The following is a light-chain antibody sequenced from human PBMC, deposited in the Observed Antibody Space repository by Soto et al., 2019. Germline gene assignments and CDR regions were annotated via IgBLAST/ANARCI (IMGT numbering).Light chain of an antibody. J-gene: IGLJ1*01. V-gene: IGLV2-14*02. CDR3: ASYSTTMLMAYH. CDR2: EVS. CDR1: SSDVGTYNL. Sequence: QSALTQPASVSGSPGQSITISCTGTSSDVGTYNLVPWYQQHPGKAPKLMIFEVSRRPSGVSNRFSGSKSGNTASLTISGLQADDEADYFCASYSTTMLMAYHFGTGTKLTVL.